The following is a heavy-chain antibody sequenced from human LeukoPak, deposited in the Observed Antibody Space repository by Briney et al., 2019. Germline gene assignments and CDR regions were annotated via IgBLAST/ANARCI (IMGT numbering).Heavy chain of an antibody. V-gene: IGHV3-49*04. J-gene: IGHJ4*02. CDR3: TRVFSYYDSSGPY. CDR2: IRSKAYGGTT. Sequence: GGSLTLSCTASGFTFGDYAMSWVRQAPGKGLEWVGCIRSKAYGGTTEYAASVKGRFTIPRDDYKSIAYLQMNSLKTEDTAVYYCTRVFSYYDSSGPYWGQGTLVTVSS. D-gene: IGHD3-22*01. CDR1: GFTFGDYA.